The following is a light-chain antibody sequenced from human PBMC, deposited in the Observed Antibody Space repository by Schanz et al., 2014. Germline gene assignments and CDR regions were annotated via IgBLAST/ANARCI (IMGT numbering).Light chain of an antibody. CDR2: LNSDGSH. V-gene: IGLV4-69*01. CDR1: SGHSSYI. Sequence: QSVLTQSSSASASLGSSVKLTCTLSSGHSSYIIAWHQQQPEKGPRYLMNLNSDGSHSKGDGIPDRFSGSSSGAERYLTISSLQSEDEADYYCQTWGAGIRVFGGGTKLTVL. CDR3: QTWGAGIRV. J-gene: IGLJ3*02.